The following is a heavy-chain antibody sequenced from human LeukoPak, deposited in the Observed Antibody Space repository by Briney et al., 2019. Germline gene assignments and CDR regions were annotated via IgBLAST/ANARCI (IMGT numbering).Heavy chain of an antibody. J-gene: IGHJ4*02. CDR2: IRYDGSNK. D-gene: IGHD2-2*01. CDR1: GFTFSSYG. Sequence: GGSLRLSCAASGFTFSSYGMHWVRQAPGKGLEWVAVIRYDGSNKYYADSVKGRFTISRDNSKNTLYLQMNSLRAEDTAVYYCAKDLSPIVVVPAASNYWGQGTLVTVSS. CDR3: AKDLSPIVVVPAASNY. V-gene: IGHV3-30*02.